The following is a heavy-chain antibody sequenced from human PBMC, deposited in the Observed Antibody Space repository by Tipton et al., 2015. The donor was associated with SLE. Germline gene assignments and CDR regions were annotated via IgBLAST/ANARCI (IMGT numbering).Heavy chain of an antibody. CDR3: ARDLGSSAFDP. CDR2: INVYNGNT. CDR1: GYTFTSYS. J-gene: IGHJ5*02. D-gene: IGHD1-26*01. V-gene: IGHV1-18*01. Sequence: QVQLVQSGAEVKKPGAAVKVSCKTSGYTFTSYSISWVRQAPGQGLEWMGWINVYNGNTYYADSARGRFTISRDNSQNTVFLQMNSLTTDDTAVYYCARDLGSSAFDPWGQGTLVTVSS.